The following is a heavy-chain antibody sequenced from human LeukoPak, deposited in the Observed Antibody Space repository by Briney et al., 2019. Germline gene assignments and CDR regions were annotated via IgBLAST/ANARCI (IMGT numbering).Heavy chain of an antibody. CDR1: GFTFTTSA. CDR2: ISYDGSNK. V-gene: IGHV3-30-3*01. J-gene: IGHJ4*02. CDR3: VRGSCGIYCYFDY. Sequence: PGGSLRLSCAASGFTFTTSAMHWVRQAPGKGLEWVAVISYDGSNKYYADSVKARFTISRDDSKNTVYLQMNSLRTEDTAVYYCVRGSCGIYCYFDYWGQGALVTVSS. D-gene: IGHD1-26*01.